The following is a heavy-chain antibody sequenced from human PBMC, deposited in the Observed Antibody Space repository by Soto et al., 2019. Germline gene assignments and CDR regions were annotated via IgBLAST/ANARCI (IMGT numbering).Heavy chain of an antibody. CDR3: AGGSYYVGAFDI. CDR2: IYHSGST. J-gene: IGHJ3*02. V-gene: IGHV4-30-2*01. D-gene: IGHD1-26*01. Sequence: PSETLSLTCAVSGGSISRGGYCWSWIRQPPGKGLEWIGYIYHSGSTYYNPSLKSRVTISVDRSKNQFSLKLSSVTAADTAVYYCAGGSYYVGAFDIWGQGTMVTVSS. CDR1: GGSISRGGYC.